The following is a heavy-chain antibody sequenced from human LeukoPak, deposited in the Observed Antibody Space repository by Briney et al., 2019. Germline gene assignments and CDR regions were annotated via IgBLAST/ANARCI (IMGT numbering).Heavy chain of an antibody. CDR2: ISSSGSTI. Sequence: PGGSLRLSCAASGFTFSDYYMSWIRQAPGKGLEWVSYISSSGSTIYYADSVKGRFTISRDNAKNSLYLQMNSLRAEDTAVYYCARERYSSGWSYYFDYWGQGTLVTVSS. CDR1: GFTFSDYY. CDR3: ARERYSSGWSYYFDY. D-gene: IGHD6-19*01. J-gene: IGHJ4*02. V-gene: IGHV3-11*01.